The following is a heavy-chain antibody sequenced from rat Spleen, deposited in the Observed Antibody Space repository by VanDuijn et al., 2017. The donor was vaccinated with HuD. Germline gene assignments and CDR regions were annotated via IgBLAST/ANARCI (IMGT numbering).Heavy chain of an antibody. D-gene: IGHD1-4*01. V-gene: IGHV5-31*01. CDR2: ITNTGGSI. J-gene: IGHJ3*01. CDR3: SRGNYPPITTGNWFAY. Sequence: EVQLVESGGGLVQPGRSLKLSCVASGFTFNNYWMSWIRQAPGKGLEWVASITNTGGSIYYPDSVKGRFTISRDYAQNTLYLQMNSLRSEDTATYYCSRGNYPPITTGNWFAYWGQGTLVTVSS. CDR1: GFTFNNYW.